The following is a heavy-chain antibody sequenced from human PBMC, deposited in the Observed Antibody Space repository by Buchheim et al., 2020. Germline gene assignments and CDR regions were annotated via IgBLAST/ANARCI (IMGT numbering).Heavy chain of an antibody. CDR1: GGSISSGDYY. J-gene: IGHJ4*02. V-gene: IGHV4-30-4*01. CDR2: IYYSGST. CDR3: AREWGVTKRGYSYGLDY. D-gene: IGHD5-18*01. Sequence: QVQLQESGPGLVKPSQTLSLTCTVSGGSISSGDYYWSWIRQPPGKGLEWIGYIYYSGSTYYNPSLKSRVTIPVDTSKNQFSLKLRSVTAADTAVYYCAREWGVTKRGYSYGLDYWGQGTL.